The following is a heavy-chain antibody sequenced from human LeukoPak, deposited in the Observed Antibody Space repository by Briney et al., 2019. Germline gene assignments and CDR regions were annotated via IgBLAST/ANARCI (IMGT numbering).Heavy chain of an antibody. Sequence: PGGSQRLSCAASGFTFSSYAMSWPRQAPGKGLEWVSVISGSGGSTYYADSVKGRFTISRDNSKNTLHLQMNSLRAEDTAVYYCAKDRYYYYDSTGSNWFDPWGQGTLVTVSS. V-gene: IGHV3-23*01. CDR1: GFTFSSYA. D-gene: IGHD3-22*01. CDR2: ISGSGGST. CDR3: AKDRYYYYDSTGSNWFDP. J-gene: IGHJ5*02.